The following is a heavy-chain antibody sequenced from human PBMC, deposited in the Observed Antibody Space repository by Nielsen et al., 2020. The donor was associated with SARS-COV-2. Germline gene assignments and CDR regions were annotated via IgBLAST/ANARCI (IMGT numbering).Heavy chain of an antibody. CDR1: GFTVNRNY. J-gene: IGHJ6*02. CDR3: ARAGARTIFGVVIADYGMDV. V-gene: IGHV3-66*01. CDR2: ISGGDST. D-gene: IGHD3-3*01. Sequence: GESLKISCAASGFTVNRNYMSWVRQAPGKGLEWVSVISGGDSTYYADSVKGRFTISRDNSKNTLYLQMNSLRAEDTAVYYCARAGARTIFGVVIADYGMDVWGQGTTVTVSS.